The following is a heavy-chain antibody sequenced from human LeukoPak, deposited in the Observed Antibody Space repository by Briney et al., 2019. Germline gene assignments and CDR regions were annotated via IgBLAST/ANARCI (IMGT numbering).Heavy chain of an antibody. Sequence: GGSLRLSCAASGFTFSDYYMSWIRQAPGKGLEWISYISSGSSTIYYADSVRGQFTISRDNAKKSLYLQMHSLRAEDTAVYYCARDPYSSSSVFFYYYMNVWGKGTTVTVSS. J-gene: IGHJ6*03. CDR2: ISSGSSTI. V-gene: IGHV3-11*04. CDR1: GFTFSDYY. CDR3: ARDPYSSSSVFFYYYMNV. D-gene: IGHD6-6*01.